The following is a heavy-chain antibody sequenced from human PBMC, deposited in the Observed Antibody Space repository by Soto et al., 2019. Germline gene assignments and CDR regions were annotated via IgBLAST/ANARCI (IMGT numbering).Heavy chain of an antibody. D-gene: IGHD3-3*01. J-gene: IGHJ4*02. Sequence: EVQLVESGGGLVQPGGSLRLSCAASGFTFSSYSMNWVRQAPGKGLEWVSYISSNSSTIYYADSVKGRLTLSRDNPKNSLYLQMNSLRDEDTAGYYCARDREDYDFWSCYLPADWGQGTLVTVSS. CDR1: GFTFSSYS. CDR3: ARDREDYDFWSCYLPAD. V-gene: IGHV3-48*02. CDR2: ISSNSSTI.